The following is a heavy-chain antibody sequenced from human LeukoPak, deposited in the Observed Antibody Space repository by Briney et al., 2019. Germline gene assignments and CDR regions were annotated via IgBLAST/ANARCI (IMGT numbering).Heavy chain of an antibody. J-gene: IGHJ4*02. CDR1: GDSISSGSYY. CDR2: VYYCGST. V-gene: IGHV4-31*03. Sequence: SETLSLTCTVSGDSISSGSYYGSWTRLHAGECCEWLGYVYYCGSTYYDPSLKSRLTISVDTSKNQFSLKRSSVSAADTAVYYCTRAHGYYYDSSGYYWNYWGQGTLVTASS. D-gene: IGHD3-22*01. CDR3: TRAHGYYYDSSGYYWNY.